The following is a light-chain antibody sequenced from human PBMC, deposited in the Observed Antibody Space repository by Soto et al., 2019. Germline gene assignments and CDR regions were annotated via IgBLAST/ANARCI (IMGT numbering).Light chain of an antibody. CDR3: CXYAGSLTLV. CDR2: DVN. V-gene: IGLV2-11*01. Sequence: QSALTQPRSVSGSPGESVTISCTGTSSDVGGYNYVSWYQQHPGKAPKLLIYDVNKRPSGVPDRFSGSKSGNTASLTISGXXXXXXXXXYXCXYAGSLTLVFGGGTKLPVL. CDR1: SSDVGGYNY. J-gene: IGLJ2*01.